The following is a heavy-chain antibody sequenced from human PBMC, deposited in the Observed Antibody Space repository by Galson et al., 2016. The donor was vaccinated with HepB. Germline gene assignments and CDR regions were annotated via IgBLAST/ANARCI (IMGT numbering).Heavy chain of an antibody. CDR3: ARDLGRRGSYY. CDR1: GFSFSSYA. D-gene: IGHD1-26*01. V-gene: IGHV3-23*01. J-gene: IGHJ4*02. CDR2: IGGSGSTT. Sequence: SLRLSCAASGFSFSSYAMSWVRQAPGKGLEWVSGIGGSGSTTYSADSVKGRFTISRDNSKNTVFLQMNSLRVEDTAVYYCARDLGRRGSYYWGQGTLSP.